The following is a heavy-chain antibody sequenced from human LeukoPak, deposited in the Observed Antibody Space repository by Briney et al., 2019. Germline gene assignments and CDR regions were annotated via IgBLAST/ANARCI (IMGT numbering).Heavy chain of an antibody. Sequence: PGGSLRLSCAASGFTFRTYAMMWVRQAPGRGLECLSAISGHGNRTYYADSVRGRFTISRDNSMNTLSLQMNTLRAEDTAVYYCAITAPARGNWGQGTLVTVSS. CDR3: AITAPARGN. J-gene: IGHJ4*02. D-gene: IGHD1-20*01. V-gene: IGHV3-23*01. CDR2: ISGHGNRT. CDR1: GFTFRTYA.